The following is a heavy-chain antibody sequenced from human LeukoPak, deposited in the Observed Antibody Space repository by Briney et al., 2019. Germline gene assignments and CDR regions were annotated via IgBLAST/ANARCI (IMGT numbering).Heavy chain of an antibody. J-gene: IGHJ4*02. CDR2: ISSLSGTI. D-gene: IGHD3-3*01. CDR3: ARGAGYYDFWSGSYLPPFDY. Sequence: PEGSLRLSCAASGFTFSSYAMSWVRQAPGEGLEWVSYISSLSGTIYYADSVKGRFTISRDNAKNSLYLQMDSLRAEDTAVYYCARGAGYYDFWSGSYLPPFDYWGQGTLVTVSS. CDR1: GFTFSSYA. V-gene: IGHV3-48*01.